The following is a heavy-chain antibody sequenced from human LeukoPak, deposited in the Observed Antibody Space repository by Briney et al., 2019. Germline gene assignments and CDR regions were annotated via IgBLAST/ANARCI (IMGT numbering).Heavy chain of an antibody. CDR2: IKQDGSEK. J-gene: IGHJ4*02. D-gene: IGHD3-22*01. Sequence: GGSLRLSCAASGFTFSSYWMSWVRQAPGKGLEWVANIKQDGSEKDYVDSVKGRFTISRDNAKNSLYLQMNSLRAEDTAVYYCARDGRAVGTMIVVVILDYWGQGTLVTVSS. CDR1: GFTFSSYW. CDR3: ARDGRAVGTMIVVVILDY. V-gene: IGHV3-7*01.